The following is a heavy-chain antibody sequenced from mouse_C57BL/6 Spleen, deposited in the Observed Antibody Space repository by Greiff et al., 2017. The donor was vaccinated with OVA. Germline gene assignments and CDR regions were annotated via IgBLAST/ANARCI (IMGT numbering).Heavy chain of an antibody. CDR1: GYTFTDYE. D-gene: IGHD4-1*01. Sequence: VQLQQSGAELVRPGASVTLSCKASGYTFTDYEMHWVKQTPVHGLEWIGAIDPETGGTAYNQKFKGKAILTADKSSSTAYMELRSLTSEDSAVYYCTRRAGHYLDYWGQGTTLTVSS. CDR3: TRRAGHYLDY. CDR2: IDPETGGT. J-gene: IGHJ2*01. V-gene: IGHV1-15*01.